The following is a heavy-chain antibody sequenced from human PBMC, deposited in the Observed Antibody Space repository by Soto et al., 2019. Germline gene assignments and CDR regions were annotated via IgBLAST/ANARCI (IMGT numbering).Heavy chain of an antibody. V-gene: IGHV3-23*01. D-gene: IGHD1-1*01. J-gene: IGHJ3*02. CDR1: GFTFSTYA. Sequence: PGGSLRLSCADTGFTFSTYALSWARQAPGKGLEWVSAITERGGSTYYAESVQCRFTLSRDNSKKTLYLHMNSLIAEDTALYYYAKDKSRTTAFAIWGPGTMFTVSS. CDR3: AKDKSRTTAFAI. CDR2: ITERGGST.